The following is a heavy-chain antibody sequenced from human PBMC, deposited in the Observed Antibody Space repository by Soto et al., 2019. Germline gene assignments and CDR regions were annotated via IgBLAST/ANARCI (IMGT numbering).Heavy chain of an antibody. CDR3: AKASSVADRRYVDY. V-gene: IGHV3-23*01. D-gene: IGHD6-6*01. CDR1: GFSFAGYA. Sequence: PGGSLRLSCAASGFSFAGYAVAWVRQAPGKGLEWVSTVSGGGGRTYYADSVKGRFTISRDNSKNTLYVEMNSLRAEDTAVYYCAKASSVADRRYVDYWGQGTPVNVSS. CDR2: VSGGGGRT. J-gene: IGHJ4*02.